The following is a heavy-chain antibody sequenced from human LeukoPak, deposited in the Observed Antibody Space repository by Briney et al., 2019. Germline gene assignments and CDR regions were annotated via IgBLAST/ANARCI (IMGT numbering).Heavy chain of an antibody. CDR3: ARVMIEAVAVTALDY. V-gene: IGHV3-30*02. CDR1: GFTFSSYG. D-gene: IGHD6-19*01. Sequence: GGSLRLSCAASGFTFSSYGMHWVRQAPGKGLEWVAFIRYDGSNKYYADSVKGRFAISRDNSKNTLYLQMNSLRAEDTAVYYCARVMIEAVAVTALDYWGQGTLVTVSS. CDR2: IRYDGSNK. J-gene: IGHJ4*02.